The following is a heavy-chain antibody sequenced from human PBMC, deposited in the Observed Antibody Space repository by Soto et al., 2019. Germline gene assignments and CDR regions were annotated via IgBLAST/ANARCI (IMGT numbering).Heavy chain of an antibody. J-gene: IGHJ4*02. Sequence: QGQVVQSGAEVKKPASSVKVSCKPAGGTFNTYTVNWVRLAPGHGLEWMGRFIPILEMANYAQKFQDRVTITADRSTFTAYMELNSLTSDDTAVYYCAITYCRDNSCPRDFDFWGPGTRFTVSS. CDR3: AITYCRDNSCPRDFDF. CDR2: FIPILEMA. CDR1: GGTFNTYT. D-gene: IGHD2-21*01. V-gene: IGHV1-69*02.